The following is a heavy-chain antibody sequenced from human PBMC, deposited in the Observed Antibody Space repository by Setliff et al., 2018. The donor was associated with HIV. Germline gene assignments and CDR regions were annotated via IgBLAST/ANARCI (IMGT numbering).Heavy chain of an antibody. CDR1: GGSFSGYY. D-gene: IGHD3-22*01. Sequence: SETLSLTCAVYGGSFSGYYWSWIRQPPGKGLEWIGEINHSGSTNYNPSLKSRVTISVDTSKNHFSLKLSSVTAADTAVFYCARLTTTYYYDSSAYYHPVWGQGTLVTVSS. CDR2: INHSGST. J-gene: IGHJ4*02. V-gene: IGHV4-34*01. CDR3: ARLTTTYYYDSSAYYHPV.